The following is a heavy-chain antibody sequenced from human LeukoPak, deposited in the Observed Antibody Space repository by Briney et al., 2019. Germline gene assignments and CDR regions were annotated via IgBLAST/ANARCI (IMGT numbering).Heavy chain of an antibody. CDR2: TYYRSKWYN. V-gene: IGHV6-1*01. CDR1: GDSVSSNSAV. J-gene: IGHJ4*02. CDR3: ARGGVPSRAINFDY. Sequence: SQTLSLTCAISGDSVSSNSAVWSWIRQSPSRGLEWLGRTYYRSKWYNDYAVSVKSRITINPDTSKNQFSLQLNSVTPEDTAVYYCARGGVPSRAINFDYWGQGTLVTVSS.